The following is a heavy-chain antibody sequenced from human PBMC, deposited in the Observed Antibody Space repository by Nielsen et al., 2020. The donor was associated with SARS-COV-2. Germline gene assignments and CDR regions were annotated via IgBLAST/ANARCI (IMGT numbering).Heavy chain of an antibody. CDR2: ISGSSNSI. J-gene: IGHJ4*02. V-gene: IGHV3-21*01. D-gene: IGHD6-13*01. CDR3: TKGAQLGDY. Sequence: GESLKISCAASGFTFSNYNMNWVRQAPGKGLEWVSSISGSSNSIYYADSVKGRFTISRDNAKNSLYLQMNSLRAEDTAVYYCTKGAQLGDYWGQGTLVTVSS. CDR1: GFTFSNYN.